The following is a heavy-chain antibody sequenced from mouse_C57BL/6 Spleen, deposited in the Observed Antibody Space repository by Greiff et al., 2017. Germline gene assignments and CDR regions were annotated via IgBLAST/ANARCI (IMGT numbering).Heavy chain of an antibody. CDR3: TRLDDYDEENY. V-gene: IGHV6-6*01. J-gene: IGHJ2*01. CDR1: GFTFSDAW. D-gene: IGHD2-4*01. CDR2: IRNKANNHAT. Sequence: EVKLMESGGGLVQPGGSMKLSCAASGFTFSDAWMDWVRQSPEKGLEWVAEIRNKANNHATYYAESVKGRFTISRDDSKRSVYLQMNSLRAEDTGIYYCTRLDDYDEENYWGQGTTLTVSS.